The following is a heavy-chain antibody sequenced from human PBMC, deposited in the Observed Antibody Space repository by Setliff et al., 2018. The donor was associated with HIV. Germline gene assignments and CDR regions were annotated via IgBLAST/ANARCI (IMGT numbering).Heavy chain of an antibody. D-gene: IGHD3-9*01. J-gene: IGHJ4*02. CDR3: ARDLSISNPYYDILTGPGVY. CDR1: GGTFSSYA. V-gene: IGHV1-69*13. Sequence: SVKVSCKASGGTFSSYAISWVRQAPGQGLEWMGGIIPIFGPTNYAQKFQGRVTITADESTTTAYMELSSLRSEDTAVYYCARDLSISNPYYDILTGPGVYWGQGTLVTVSS. CDR2: IIPIFGPT.